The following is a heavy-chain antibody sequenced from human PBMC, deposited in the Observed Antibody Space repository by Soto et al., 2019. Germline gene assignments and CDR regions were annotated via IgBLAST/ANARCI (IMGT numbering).Heavy chain of an antibody. Sequence: PSETLSLTCTVSGGSISSGGYYWSWIRQPPGKGLEWIGEINHSGSTNYNPSLKSRVTISVDTSKNQFSLKLSSVTAADTAVYYCARGHGGRRQPVVPAQLWRSRYYYYGMDVWGQGTTVTVSS. D-gene: IGHD2-2*01. CDR2: INHSGST. CDR1: GGSISSGGYY. CDR3: ARGHGGRRQPVVPAQLWRSRYYYYGMDV. V-gene: IGHV4-39*07. J-gene: IGHJ6*02.